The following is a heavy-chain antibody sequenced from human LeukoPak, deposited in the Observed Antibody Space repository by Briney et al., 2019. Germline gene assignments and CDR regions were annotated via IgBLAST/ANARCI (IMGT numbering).Heavy chain of an antibody. CDR2: IWYDGSRS. Sequence: GGSLRLSCAASGFSLRDYAIHWVRQAPGKGLEWVAVIWYDGSRSYYGDSVRGRFTISRDNSKNTLYLQMNSLRAEDTAVYYCAKAGITIFGSVSDYWGQGTLVTVSS. J-gene: IGHJ4*02. V-gene: IGHV3-33*06. D-gene: IGHD3-3*01. CDR1: GFSLRDYA. CDR3: AKAGITIFGSVSDY.